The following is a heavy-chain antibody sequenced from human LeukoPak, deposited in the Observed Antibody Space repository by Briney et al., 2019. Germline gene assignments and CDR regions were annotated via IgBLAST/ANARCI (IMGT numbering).Heavy chain of an antibody. CDR3: ARGYCSGGTCYLVENWLDP. Sequence: GPSVKVSCKASGYTFTGYYMHWVRQAPGQGLEWMGRINPNSGGTDYAQNFQGRVTMTRDTSISTAYMELSRLRSDDTAVYYCARGYCSGGTCYLVENWLDPWGQGTLVTVSS. D-gene: IGHD2-15*01. J-gene: IGHJ5*02. V-gene: IGHV1-2*06. CDR2: INPNSGGT. CDR1: GYTFTGYY.